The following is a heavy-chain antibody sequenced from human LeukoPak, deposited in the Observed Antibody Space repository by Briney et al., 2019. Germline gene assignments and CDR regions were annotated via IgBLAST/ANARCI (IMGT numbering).Heavy chain of an antibody. V-gene: IGHV4-4*07. CDR2: LCASGST. D-gene: IGHD6-13*01. Sequence: PSETLSLTCTVSSGSISSYCRRWIRQPAGKGLEWIGRLCASGSTNYNPSLRSRVIISVDKSKNQISLNLISVTAADTALYYCARGSFQAAGAFVYWGQGTLVTVSS. J-gene: IGHJ4*02. CDR1: SGSISSYC. CDR3: ARGSFQAAGAFVY.